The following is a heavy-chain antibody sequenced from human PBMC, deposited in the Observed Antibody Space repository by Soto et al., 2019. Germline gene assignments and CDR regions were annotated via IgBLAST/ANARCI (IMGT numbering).Heavy chain of an antibody. V-gene: IGHV4-31*03. CDR1: GDSINSGGYY. CDR2: VYYSGRT. Sequence: QVHLQESGPGLVKPSQTLSLTCSVSGDSINSGGYYWYWIRQHPGEGLGFIGYVYYSGRTSSNPDRTSRISTYPASSQDPVALKPTSPTASDTAVYYCARSAEAAVRRDSGHYYTGVWGKGTAVTVS. CDR3: ARSAEAAVRRDSGHYYTGV. D-gene: IGHD6-13*01. J-gene: IGHJ6*03.